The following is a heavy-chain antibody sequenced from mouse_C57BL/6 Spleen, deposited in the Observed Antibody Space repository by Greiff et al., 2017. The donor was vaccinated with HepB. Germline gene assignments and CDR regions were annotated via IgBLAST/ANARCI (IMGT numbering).Heavy chain of an antibody. CDR1: GFTFSDYG. Sequence: EVQRVESGGGLVKPGGSLKLSCAASGFTFSDYGMHWVRQAPEKGLEWVAYISSGSSTIYYADTVTGRFTISRDNAKNTLFLQMTSLRSEDTAMYYCARDITTVVAKGFAYWGQGTLVTVSA. CDR2: ISSGSSTI. CDR3: ARDITTVVAKGFAY. J-gene: IGHJ3*01. V-gene: IGHV5-17*01. D-gene: IGHD1-1*01.